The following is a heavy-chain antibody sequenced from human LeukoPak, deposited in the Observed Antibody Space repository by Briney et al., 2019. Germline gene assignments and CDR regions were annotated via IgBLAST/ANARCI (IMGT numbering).Heavy chain of an antibody. CDR3: ARVLLWFGELPFDP. D-gene: IGHD3-10*01. CDR1: GGSISSGGYY. V-gene: IGHV4-31*03. J-gene: IGHJ5*02. Sequence: SETLSLTCTVSGGSISSGGYYWNWIRQHPGKGLEWIGYIFYSGSTSYNPSLKSRVTISMDMSKNQFSLKLSSVTAADTAVYYCARVLLWFGELPFDPWGQGTLVTVSS. CDR2: IFYSGST.